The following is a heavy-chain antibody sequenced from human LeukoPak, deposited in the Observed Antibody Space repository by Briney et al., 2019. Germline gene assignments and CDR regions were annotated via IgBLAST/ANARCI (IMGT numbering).Heavy chain of an antibody. V-gene: IGHV3-30*18. J-gene: IGHJ4*02. CDR1: GFTFSRYG. CDR3: AKDEGYSSGGPSYFDY. CDR2: ISYDGTIK. Sequence: PGRSLRLSCAASGFTFSRYGMHWVRQAPGKGLEWVAVISYDGTIKYYADSVKGRFTISRDNSKNTLYLQMNSLRAEDTAVYHCAKDEGYSSGGPSYFDYWGQGILVTVSS. D-gene: IGHD6-19*01.